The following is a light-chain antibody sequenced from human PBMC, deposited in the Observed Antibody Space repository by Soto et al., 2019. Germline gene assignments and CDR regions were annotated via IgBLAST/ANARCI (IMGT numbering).Light chain of an antibody. CDR1: SSNIGSNF. CDR2: SNN. Sequence: QSVLTQPPSASGTPGQRVTISCSGSSSNIGSNFVYWYQQVPGTAPKPLIYSNNQRPSGVPDRFSGSKSGTSASLAISGLRSEDEADYYCAAWDDSLSGRLFGGGTKLTVL. CDR3: AAWDDSLSGRL. V-gene: IGLV1-47*02. J-gene: IGLJ2*01.